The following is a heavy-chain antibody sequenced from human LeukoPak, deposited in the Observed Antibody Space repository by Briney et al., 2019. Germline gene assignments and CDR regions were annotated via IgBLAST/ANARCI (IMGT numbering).Heavy chain of an antibody. Sequence: GGSLRLSCAASGFTFSSYAMHWVRQAPGKGLEWVAVISYDGSNKYYADSVKGRFTISRDNSKNTLYLQMNSLRAEDTAVYYCARVSSRRGDGSGPLDYWGQGTLVTVSS. D-gene: IGHD2-15*01. CDR2: ISYDGSNK. CDR1: GFTFSSYA. CDR3: ARVSSRRGDGSGPLDY. V-gene: IGHV3-30-3*01. J-gene: IGHJ4*02.